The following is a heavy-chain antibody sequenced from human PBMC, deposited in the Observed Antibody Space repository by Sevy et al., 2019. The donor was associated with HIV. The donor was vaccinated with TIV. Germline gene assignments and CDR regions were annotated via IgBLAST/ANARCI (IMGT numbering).Heavy chain of an antibody. Sequence: GGSLRLSCAASGFTFSSYAMSWVRQAPGKGLEWVSAISGSGGSTYYEASVKGRFTNSRDNSKNTLYRQMNSLRAGDTAVYYCAKIPIVMVPAATGSYLYYWGQGTLFTVSS. CDR1: GFTFSSYA. CDR2: ISGSGGST. D-gene: IGHD2-2*01. CDR3: AKIPIVMVPAATGSYLYY. V-gene: IGHV3-23*01. J-gene: IGHJ4*02.